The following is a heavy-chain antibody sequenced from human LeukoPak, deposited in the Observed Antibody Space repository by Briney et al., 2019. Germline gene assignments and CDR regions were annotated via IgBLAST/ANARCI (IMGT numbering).Heavy chain of an antibody. V-gene: IGHV4-39*01. J-gene: IGHJ5*02. CDR1: GGSISSSSYY. Sequence: PSETLSPTCTVSGGSISSSSYYWGWIRQPPGKGLEWIGSIYYSGSTYYNPSLKSRVTISVDTSKNQFSLKLSSVTAADTAVYYCARRRAYYYGSGSSDPWGQGTLVTVSS. D-gene: IGHD3-10*01. CDR3: ARRRAYYYGSGSSDP. CDR2: IYYSGST.